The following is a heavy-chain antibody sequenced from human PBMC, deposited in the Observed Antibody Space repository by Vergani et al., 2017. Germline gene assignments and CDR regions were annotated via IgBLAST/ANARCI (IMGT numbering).Heavy chain of an antibody. J-gene: IGHJ4*02. CDR2: IGTAGDT. Sequence: EVQLVESGGGLVQPGGSLRLSCAASGFTFSTYDMHWVRQVTGKGLEWVSAIGTAGDTYYPGSVKGRFTISRDNSKDTLYLQMNSLRAEDTAVYYCARGYCTNSICRGKVDSWGQGTLVTVSS. CDR1: GFTFSTYD. V-gene: IGHV3-13*01. CDR3: ARGYCTNSICRGKVDS. D-gene: IGHD2-8*01.